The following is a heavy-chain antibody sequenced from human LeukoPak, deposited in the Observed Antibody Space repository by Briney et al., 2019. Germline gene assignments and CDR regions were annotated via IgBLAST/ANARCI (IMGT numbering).Heavy chain of an antibody. J-gene: IGHJ4*02. CDR1: GYTFTSYD. D-gene: IGHD3-22*01. V-gene: IGHV1-8*03. CDR2: MNPNSGNT. Sequence: GASVKVSCKASGYTFTSYDINWVRQATGQGLEWMGWMNPNSGNTGYAQKFQGRVTITRNTSISTAYMELSSLRSEDTAVYYCVIPYYYDSSGYQSDYWGQGTLVTVSS. CDR3: VIPYYYDSSGYQSDY.